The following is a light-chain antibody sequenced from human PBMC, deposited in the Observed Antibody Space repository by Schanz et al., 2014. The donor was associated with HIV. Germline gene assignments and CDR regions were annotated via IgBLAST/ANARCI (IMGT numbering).Light chain of an antibody. CDR1: SSDVGDYNY. CDR2: DVS. CDR3: SSYAGNTTWV. V-gene: IGLV2-11*01. J-gene: IGLJ3*02. Sequence: QSVLTQPRSVSGSLGQSVTISCTGTSSDVGDYNYVSWYQQHPGKAPKLMIYDVSKRPSGVPDRFSGSKSGNTASLTISGLQAEDEADYYCSSYAGNTTWVFGGGTKVTVL.